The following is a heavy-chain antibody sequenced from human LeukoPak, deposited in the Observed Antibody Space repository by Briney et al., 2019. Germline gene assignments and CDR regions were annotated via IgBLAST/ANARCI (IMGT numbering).Heavy chain of an antibody. CDR2: INPNSGGT. CDR3: ARDLVDIVVVPAANGVNWFDP. Sequence: ASVKVSCKASGYTFTSYYMHWVRQAPGQGLEWMGWINPNSGGTNYAQKFQGRVTMTRDTSISTAYMELSRLRSDDTAVYYCARDLVDIVVVPAANGVNWFDPWGQGTLVTVSS. D-gene: IGHD2-2*03. J-gene: IGHJ5*02. V-gene: IGHV1-2*02. CDR1: GYTFTSYY.